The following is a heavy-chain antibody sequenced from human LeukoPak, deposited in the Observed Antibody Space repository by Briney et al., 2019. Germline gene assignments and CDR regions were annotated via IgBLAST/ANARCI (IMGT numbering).Heavy chain of an antibody. CDR3: AKGLDCSSTSCYESGVFDY. CDR1: GFTFSSYA. J-gene: IGHJ4*02. D-gene: IGHD2-2*01. CDR2: ISYDGSNK. V-gene: IGHV3-30-3*01. Sequence: GRSLRLSCAASGFTFSSYAMHWVRQAPGKGLEWVAVISYDGSNKYCADSVKGRFTISRDNSKNTLYLQMNSLRAEDTAVYYCAKGLDCSSTSCYESGVFDYWGQGTLVTVSS.